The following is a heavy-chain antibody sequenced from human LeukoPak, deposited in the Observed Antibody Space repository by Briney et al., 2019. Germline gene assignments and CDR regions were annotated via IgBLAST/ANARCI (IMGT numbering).Heavy chain of an antibody. CDR1: GFTFTNYV. D-gene: IGHD4/OR15-4a*01. V-gene: IGHV3-23*01. J-gene: IGHJ6*02. Sequence: GGSLRLSCAASGFTFTNYVMSWVRQAPGKGLEWVSSISGSGGRTFYADSVKGRFTISRDNSKNTLYLEMNSLRAEDTALYYCANNYGGYYFYGMDVRGQGTTVTVSS. CDR3: ANNYGGYYFYGMDV. CDR2: ISGSGGRT.